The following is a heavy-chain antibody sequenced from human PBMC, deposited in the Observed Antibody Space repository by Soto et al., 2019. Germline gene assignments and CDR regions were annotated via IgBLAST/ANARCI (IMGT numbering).Heavy chain of an antibody. Sequence: QVYLVQSGAEVRKPGASVKVSCKASGYTFTNYGVAWVRQAPGHGLEWLGWISGYNGNTNYAQKFQGRVTMTRDTATSTAYMELKTLRSDDTASYFCARALVKAVHRGGLGAHNWFDPWGQGTLVTVSS. V-gene: IGHV1-18*01. D-gene: IGHD3-10*01. J-gene: IGHJ5*02. CDR3: ARALVKAVHRGGLGAHNWFDP. CDR2: ISGYNGNT. CDR1: GYTFTNYG.